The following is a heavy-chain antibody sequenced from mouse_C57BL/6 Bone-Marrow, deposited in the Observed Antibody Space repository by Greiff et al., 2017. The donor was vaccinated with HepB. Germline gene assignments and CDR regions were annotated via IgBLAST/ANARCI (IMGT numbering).Heavy chain of an antibody. J-gene: IGHJ1*03. CDR3: ARNPITTVVEV. D-gene: IGHD1-1*01. CDR1: GYTFTSYG. Sequence: LQESGAELARPGASVKLSCKASGYTFTSYGISWVKQRTGQGLEWIGEIYPRSGNTYYNEKFKGKATLTADKSSSTAYMELRSLTSEDSAVYFCARNPITTVVEVGGTGTTVTVSS. CDR2: IYPRSGNT. V-gene: IGHV1-81*01.